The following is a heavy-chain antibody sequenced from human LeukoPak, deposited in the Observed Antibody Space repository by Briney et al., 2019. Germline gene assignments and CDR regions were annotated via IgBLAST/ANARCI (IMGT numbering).Heavy chain of an antibody. CDR2: IRSRNYGGTT. J-gene: IGHJ4*02. CDR1: GFTLGYYA. Sequence: PGGSLRLSWTGSGFTLGYYAMNWVRQAPGKGLEWVGFIRSRNYGGTTEYAASVKGRFTISRDDSRGIAYLQRNSLKTEDTAVYYCTRVIVATKDYWGQGTLVTVSS. CDR3: TRVIVATKDY. V-gene: IGHV3-49*04. D-gene: IGHD5-12*01.